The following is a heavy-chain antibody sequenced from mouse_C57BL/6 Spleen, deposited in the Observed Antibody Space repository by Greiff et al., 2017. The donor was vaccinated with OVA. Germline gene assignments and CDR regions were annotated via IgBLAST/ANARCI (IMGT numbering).Heavy chain of an antibody. CDR1: GFTFSSYG. V-gene: IGHV5-6*01. Sequence: EVQLVESGGDLVKPGGSLKLSCAASGFTFSSYGMSWVRQTPDKRLEWVATISSGGSYTYYPDSVKGRFTISRDNAKNTLYLQMSSLKSEDTAMYYCARQRDSAMDYWGQGTSVTVSS. J-gene: IGHJ4*01. CDR2: ISSGGSYT. CDR3: ARQRDSAMDY.